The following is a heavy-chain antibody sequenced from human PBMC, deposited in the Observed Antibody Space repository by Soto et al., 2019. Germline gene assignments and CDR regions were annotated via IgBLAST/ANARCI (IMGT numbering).Heavy chain of an antibody. J-gene: IGHJ5*02. V-gene: IGHV3-15*01. D-gene: IGHD3-3*01. Sequence: EVQLVESGGGLVKPGGSLRLSCAASGFTFRNAWMSWVRQAPGKGLEWVGRIKSKTDGGTTDYAAPVKGRFTISRDDSKNTLYLQMNSLKTDDTAVYYCTTDSLVLRFLGWAFGPWGQGTLVTVSS. CDR1: GFTFRNAW. CDR3: TTDSLVLRFLGWAFGP. CDR2: IKSKTDGGTT.